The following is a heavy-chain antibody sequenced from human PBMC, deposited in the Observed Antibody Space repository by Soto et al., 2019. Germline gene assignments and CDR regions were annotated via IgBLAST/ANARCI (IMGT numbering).Heavy chain of an antibody. CDR3: ARSVEGHFDY. Sequence: EVQLVESGGALVQPGGSLRLSCAASGFKFSIYSMNWVRQAPGKGREWSAYITSDTKTIKYGDSVKGRFTISRDNAKNSVYLQMNSLSDEETAVYYCARSVEGHFDYWGQGTVVTVSS. V-gene: IGHV3-48*02. J-gene: IGHJ4*02. CDR1: GFKFSIYS. CDR2: ITSDTKTI. D-gene: IGHD6-19*01.